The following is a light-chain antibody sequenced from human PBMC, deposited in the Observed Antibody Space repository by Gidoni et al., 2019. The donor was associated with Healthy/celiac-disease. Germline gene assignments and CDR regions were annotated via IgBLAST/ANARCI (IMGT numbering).Light chain of an antibody. CDR3: QHSYSTPYT. Sequence: DIQMNQSPSSLSASVGDRVTITCRASQSISSYLNWYQQKPGKAPKLLIYAASSLQSGVPSWFSGSSSGTDFTLTISILQPEYFATYYCQHSYSTPYTFGPXTKLEIK. CDR1: QSISSY. J-gene: IGKJ2*01. V-gene: IGKV1-39*01. CDR2: AAS.